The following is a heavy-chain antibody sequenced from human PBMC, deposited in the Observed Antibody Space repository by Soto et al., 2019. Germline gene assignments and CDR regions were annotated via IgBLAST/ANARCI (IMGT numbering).Heavy chain of an antibody. V-gene: IGHV4-39*01. Sequence: SETLSLTCTVSGGSISSSSYYWGRQPPGTGKGLEWIGSIYYSGSTNYNPSLKSRVTISVDTSKNQFSLKLSSVTAADTAVYYCARGGATSSSSSGCFDYWGQGTLVTVSS. J-gene: IGHJ4*02. CDR1: GGSISSSSYY. CDR3: ARGGATSSSSSGCFDY. CDR2: IYYSGST. D-gene: IGHD6-6*01.